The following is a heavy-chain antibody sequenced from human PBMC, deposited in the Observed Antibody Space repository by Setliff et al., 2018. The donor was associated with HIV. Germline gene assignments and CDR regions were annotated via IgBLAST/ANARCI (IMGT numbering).Heavy chain of an antibody. D-gene: IGHD3-9*01. J-gene: IGHJ2*01. V-gene: IGHV2-70*11. CDR1: GFSLSASGMC. Sequence: SGSTLVNPTQTLTLTCTFSGFSLSASGMCVSWIRQPPGKALEWLARIDWDDDKYYNTSLKTRLTLSKDTSKNQVVLTMTNMDPVDTATYYCVGHYYDPLTGYYVWFFDVWGRGTLVTVSS. CDR3: VGHYYDPLTGYYVWFFDV. CDR2: IDWDDDK.